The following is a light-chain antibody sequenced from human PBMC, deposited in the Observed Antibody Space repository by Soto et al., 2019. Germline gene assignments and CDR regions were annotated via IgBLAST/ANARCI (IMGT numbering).Light chain of an antibody. J-gene: IGLJ3*02. CDR1: SSDVGSYNL. Sequence: QSALTQPASVSGSPGQSITISCTGTSSDVGSYNLVSWYQQHPGKAPKLMIYEGSKRPSGVSNRFSGSKSGNTASLTISGLQAEDEADYYCCSYAGSSTRWVFGGGTKFTVL. CDR2: EGS. CDR3: CSYAGSSTRWV. V-gene: IGLV2-23*01.